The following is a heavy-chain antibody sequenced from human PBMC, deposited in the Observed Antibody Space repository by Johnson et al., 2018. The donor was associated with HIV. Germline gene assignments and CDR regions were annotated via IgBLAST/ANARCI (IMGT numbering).Heavy chain of an antibody. CDR1: GFTFINYW. CDR3: ARLIAVVIDGFDI. CDR2: IKQDGSEK. D-gene: IGHD3-22*01. Sequence: VQLVESGGGLVQPGRSLRPSCASSGFTFINYWMNWIRHVPGKGLESLANIKQDGSEKYYVDSVKGLFTISIDNAKNSLYLQMNTLRAEDTAVYYCARLIAVVIDGFDIWGQGTMVTVSA. V-gene: IGHV3-7*05. J-gene: IGHJ3*02.